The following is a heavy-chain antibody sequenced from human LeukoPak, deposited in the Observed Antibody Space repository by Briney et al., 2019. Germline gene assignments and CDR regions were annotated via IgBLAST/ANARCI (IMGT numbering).Heavy chain of an antibody. CDR1: GFTFRNYG. V-gene: IGHV3-33*01. D-gene: IGHD6-13*01. J-gene: IGHJ4*02. CDR2: IWYDGSNK. Sequence: GGSLRLSCAASGFTFRNYGMHWVRQAPGKGLEWVAVIWYDGSNKYYTDSVKGRFTISRDNSKNTLYLQMNSLRADDTAVYYCATARVVGSSWYLDYWGQGTLVTVSS. CDR3: ATARVVGSSWYLDY.